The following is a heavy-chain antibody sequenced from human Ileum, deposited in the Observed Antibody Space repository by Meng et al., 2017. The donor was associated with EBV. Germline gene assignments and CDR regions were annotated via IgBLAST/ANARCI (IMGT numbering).Heavy chain of an antibody. Sequence: QVQLVQSGSDLKNPXXSVKVSCKASGDTFSTYTINWVRQAHGRGLEWMGWISTNTGTPTYTQGFTGRFVFSLDTSVSTAYLQISSLKAEDTAVYYCARGGNFDPWGQGPLVTVSS. D-gene: IGHD2/OR15-2a*01. CDR2: ISTNTGTP. V-gene: IGHV7-4-1*02. J-gene: IGHJ5*02. CDR1: GDTFSTYT. CDR3: ARGGNFDP.